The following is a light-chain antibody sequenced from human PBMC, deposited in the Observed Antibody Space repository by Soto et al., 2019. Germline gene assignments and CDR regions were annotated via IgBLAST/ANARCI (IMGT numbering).Light chain of an antibody. V-gene: IGKV3-15*01. CDR3: QQYYDWPLT. CDR2: GPS. CDR1: QGVNTY. J-gene: IGKJ4*01. Sequence: EIVMTQSPATLSVSPGVRATLFCRASQGVNTYLAWCQQKPGQAPRLLIYGPSTRATGIPARFSGSGSGTEFTLTISSLQSEDFAVYYCQQYYDWPLTFGGGTKVEVK.